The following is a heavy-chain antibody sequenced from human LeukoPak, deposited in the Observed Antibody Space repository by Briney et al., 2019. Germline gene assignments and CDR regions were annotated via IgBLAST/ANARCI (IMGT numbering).Heavy chain of an antibody. CDR1: GLSFSNEW. V-gene: IGHV3-7*01. Sequence: PGGSLRLSCAASGLSFSNEWMSWVRQTPGKGLEWVANIKKDGSEKYYVDSVKGRFTISRDNSKNTLYLQMNSLRADDTAVYYCAKDARFGELLHYFDYWGQGTLVTVSS. CDR3: AKDARFGELLHYFDY. J-gene: IGHJ4*02. CDR2: IKKDGSEK. D-gene: IGHD3-10*01.